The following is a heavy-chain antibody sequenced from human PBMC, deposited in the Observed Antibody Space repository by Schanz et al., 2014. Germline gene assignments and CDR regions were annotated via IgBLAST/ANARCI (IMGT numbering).Heavy chain of an antibody. D-gene: IGHD3-10*01. Sequence: EVQLLESGGGLVQPGGSLRLSCASSGFSFGTYAMSWVRQAPGKGLEWVSAISASGGTTYYADSVKGRFTISRDNSKNTLYLQMNSLRPEDTAVYYCARGGFGEVSYFDYWGQGTLVTVSS. J-gene: IGHJ4*02. V-gene: IGHV3-23*01. CDR2: ISASGGTT. CDR1: GFSFGTYA. CDR3: ARGGFGEVSYFDY.